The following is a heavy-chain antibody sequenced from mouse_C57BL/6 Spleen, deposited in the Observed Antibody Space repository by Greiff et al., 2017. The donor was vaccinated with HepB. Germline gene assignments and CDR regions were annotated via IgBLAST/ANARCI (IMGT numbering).Heavy chain of an antibody. J-gene: IGHJ3*01. CDR3: AREFAY. CDR2: ISYDGSN. V-gene: IGHV3-6*01. Sequence: ESGPGLVKPSQSLSLTCSVTGYSITSGYYWNWIRQFPGNKLEWMGYISYDGSNNYNPSLKNRISITRDTSKNQFFLKLNSVTTEDTATYYCAREFAYWGQGTLFTVSA. CDR1: GYSITSGYY.